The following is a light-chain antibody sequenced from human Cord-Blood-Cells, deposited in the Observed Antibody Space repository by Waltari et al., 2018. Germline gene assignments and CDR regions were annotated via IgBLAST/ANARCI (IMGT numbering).Light chain of an antibody. CDR2: DVS. CDR3: SSYTSSSTYVV. J-gene: IGLJ2*01. V-gene: IGLV2-14*01. CDR1: SSDVGGYNY. Sequence: QSALTQPASVSGSPGQSITISCTGTSSDVGGYNYVSWYQQHPGKAPKLMIYDVSKRPSGGSNRFSGSKSGTTASLTISGLQAEDEADYYCSSYTSSSTYVVFGGGTKLTVL.